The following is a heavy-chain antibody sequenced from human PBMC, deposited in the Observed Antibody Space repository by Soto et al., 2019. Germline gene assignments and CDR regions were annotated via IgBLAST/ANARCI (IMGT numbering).Heavy chain of an antibody. CDR2: INPNSGAT. Sequence: GASVKVSCKTSGYSFSGYYIHWVRQAPGQGLEWMGWINPNSGATLYARKFQGRVLVSRDTSINTAFMQLSSLSSDDTAVYYCGRSSSMLGAGWSDSWGLGTPVTVSS. V-gene: IGHV1-2*02. CDR3: GRSSSMLGAGWSDS. J-gene: IGHJ5*01. CDR1: GYSFSGYY. D-gene: IGHD2-8*01.